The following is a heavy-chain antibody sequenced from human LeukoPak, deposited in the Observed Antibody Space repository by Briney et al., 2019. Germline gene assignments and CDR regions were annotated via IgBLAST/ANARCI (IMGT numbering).Heavy chain of an antibody. CDR1: GFTVSSNY. V-gene: IGHV3-53*01. Sequence: GGSLRLSCAASGFTVSSNYMSWVRQAPGKGLEWVSVIYSGGSTYYADSVKGRFTISRDNSKNTLYLQMNSLRAEDTAVYYCARDQYDRSRRTGAFDIWGQGTMVTVSS. CDR3: ARDQYDRSRRTGAFDI. J-gene: IGHJ3*02. CDR2: IYSGGST. D-gene: IGHD3-22*01.